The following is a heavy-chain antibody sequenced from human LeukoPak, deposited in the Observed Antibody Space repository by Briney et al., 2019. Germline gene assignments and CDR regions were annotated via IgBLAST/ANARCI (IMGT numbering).Heavy chain of an antibody. CDR2: IYYSGST. CDR3: ARRAIKLLRQQLVTPKFDP. Sequence: SETLSLTCTVSGGSISSSSYYWGWIRQPPGKGLEWIGSIYYSGSTYYNPSLKSRVTISVDTSKNQFSLKLSSVTAADTAVYYCARRAIKLLRQQLVTPKFDPWGQGTLVTVSS. CDR1: GGSISSSSYY. D-gene: IGHD6-13*01. J-gene: IGHJ5*02. V-gene: IGHV4-39*01.